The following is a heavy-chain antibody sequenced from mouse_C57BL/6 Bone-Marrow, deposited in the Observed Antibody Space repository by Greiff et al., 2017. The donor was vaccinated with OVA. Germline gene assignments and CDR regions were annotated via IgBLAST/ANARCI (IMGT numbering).Heavy chain of an antibody. V-gene: IGHV1-64*01. CDR2: IHPNSGST. D-gene: IGHD2-4*01. CDR1: GYTFTSYW. CDR3: ARGGLRRGLRDY. J-gene: IGHJ2*01. Sequence: QVQLQQSGAELVKPGASVKLSCKASGYTFTSYWMHWVKQRPGQGLEWIGMIHPNSGSTNYNEKFKSKATLTVDKSSSTAYMQLSSLTSEDSAVYYCARGGLRRGLRDYWGQGTTLTVSS.